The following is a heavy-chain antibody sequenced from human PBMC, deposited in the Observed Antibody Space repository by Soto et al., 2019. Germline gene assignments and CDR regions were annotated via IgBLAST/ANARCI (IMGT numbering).Heavy chain of an antibody. CDR3: ARGFREFLQWYRSITWLDP. Sequence: LSLTCTVSGDSVSSDNYYWTWIRQPPGKGLEWIGYIYNSGTTNYNPSLKGRVTISVDTSKNQFSLNLTSLTAADTAVYYCARGFREFLQWYRSITWLDPWGQGTPVTVSS. CDR1: GDSVSSDNYY. CDR2: IYNSGTT. V-gene: IGHV4-61*01. D-gene: IGHD3-3*01. J-gene: IGHJ5*02.